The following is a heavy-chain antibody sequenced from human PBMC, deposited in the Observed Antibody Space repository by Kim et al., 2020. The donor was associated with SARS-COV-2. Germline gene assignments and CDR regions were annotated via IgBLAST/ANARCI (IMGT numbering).Heavy chain of an antibody. CDR3: ATKIPTPSQYSSSWYWFDP. V-gene: IGHV1-24*01. Sequence: ASLKVSCKVSGYTLTELSMHWVRQAPGKGLEWMGGFDPEDGETIYAQKFQGRVTMTEDTSTDTAYMELSSLRSEDTAVYYCATKIPTPSQYSSSWYWFDPWGQGNLVTASS. CDR2: FDPEDGET. D-gene: IGHD6-13*01. CDR1: GYTLTELS. J-gene: IGHJ5*02.